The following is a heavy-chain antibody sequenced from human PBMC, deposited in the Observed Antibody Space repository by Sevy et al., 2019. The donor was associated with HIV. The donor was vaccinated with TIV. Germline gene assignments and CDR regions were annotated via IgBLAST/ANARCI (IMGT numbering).Heavy chain of an antibody. CDR1: GFTFSSYG. CDR2: ISGTGGST. J-gene: IGHJ4*02. D-gene: IGHD7-27*01. V-gene: IGHV3-23*01. Sequence: GGSLRLSCEASGFTFSSYGMSWVRQAPGKGLEWVSYISGTGGSTDNADSVKGRFTISRDNSKNTLYIHMISLRAEDTAVYFCAKDGGRNWDQFFFDSWGQGTLVTVSS. CDR3: AKDGGRNWDQFFFDS.